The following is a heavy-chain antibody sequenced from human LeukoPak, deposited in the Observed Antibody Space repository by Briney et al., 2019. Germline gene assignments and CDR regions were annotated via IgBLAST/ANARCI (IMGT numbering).Heavy chain of an antibody. CDR1: GYTFTSYY. CDR2: INPSGGST. Sequence: ASVKVSCKASGYTFTSYYMHWVRQAPGQGLEWMGIINPSGGSTSYAQKFQGRVTMTRDMSTSTVYMELSSLRSEDTAVYYCARARGYSYGRVWFDPWGQGTLVTVSS. CDR3: ARARGYSYGRVWFDP. D-gene: IGHD5-18*01. J-gene: IGHJ5*02. V-gene: IGHV1-46*01.